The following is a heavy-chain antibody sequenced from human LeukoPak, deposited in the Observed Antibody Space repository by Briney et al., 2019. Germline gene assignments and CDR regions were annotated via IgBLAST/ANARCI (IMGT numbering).Heavy chain of an antibody. D-gene: IGHD5-24*01. CDR3: TSWTRRDGYKD. Sequence: PGGSLRLSCTASGFTFGDYAMSWFRQAPGKGLEWVGFIRSKAYGGTTEYAASVKGRFTISRDDSKSIAYLQTNSLKTEDTAVYYCTSWTRRDGYKDWGQGTLVTVSS. CDR1: GFTFGDYA. V-gene: IGHV3-49*03. CDR2: IRSKAYGGTT. J-gene: IGHJ4*02.